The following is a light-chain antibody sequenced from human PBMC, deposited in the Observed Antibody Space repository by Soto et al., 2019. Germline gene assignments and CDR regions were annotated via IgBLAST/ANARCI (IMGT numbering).Light chain of an antibody. CDR1: QSISSY. V-gene: IGKV1-39*01. J-gene: IGKJ5*01. CDR2: VAS. CDR3: QQSYGTPIT. Sequence: DIHMTQSPSSLSASVGDRVTITCRASQSISSYLNWYQQKPGKAPNLLSYVASSLQSEVPSRFSGSGSGTDFTLTITSLKPEDFETYYCQQSYGTPITFGQGTRLEIK.